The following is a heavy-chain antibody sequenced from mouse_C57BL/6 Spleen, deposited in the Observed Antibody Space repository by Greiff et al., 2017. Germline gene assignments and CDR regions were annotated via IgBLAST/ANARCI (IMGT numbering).Heavy chain of an antibody. CDR2: IWRGGST. D-gene: IGHD2-3*01. CDR3: AKRRDGPYYAMDY. J-gene: IGHJ4*01. Sequence: QVQLQQSGPGLVQPSQSLSITCTVSGFSLTSYGVHWVRQSPGKGLEWLGVIWRGGSTDSNAAFMSRLSITKDNSKSQVFFKMNSLQADDTAIYYCAKRRDGPYYAMDYWGQGTSVTVSS. V-gene: IGHV2-5*01. CDR1: GFSLTSYG.